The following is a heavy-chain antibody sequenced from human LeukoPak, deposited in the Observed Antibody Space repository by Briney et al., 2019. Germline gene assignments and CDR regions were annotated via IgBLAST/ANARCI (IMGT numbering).Heavy chain of an antibody. CDR2: IYYSGST. CDR1: GGSISSSSYY. J-gene: IGHJ6*02. V-gene: IGHV4-39*01. Sequence: SETLSLTRTVSGGSISSSSYYWGWIRQPPGKGLEWIGSIYYSGSTYYNPSLKSRVTISVDTSKNQFSLKLSSVTAADTAVYYCARKYYDILTGYYAYYGMDVWGQGTTVTASS. CDR3: ARKYYDILTGYYAYYGMDV. D-gene: IGHD3-9*01.